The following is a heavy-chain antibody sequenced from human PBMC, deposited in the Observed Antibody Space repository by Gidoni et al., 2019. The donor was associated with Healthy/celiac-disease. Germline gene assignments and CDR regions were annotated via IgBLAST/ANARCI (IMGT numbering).Heavy chain of an antibody. CDR3: ARGLGRSGVNFDY. D-gene: IGHD2-8*01. CDR2: INHSGST. J-gene: IGHJ4*02. CDR1: GGSFSGYY. V-gene: IGHV4-34*01. Sequence: QVQLQQCGAGLFKPSETLSLTCAVYGGSFSGYYWSWIRQPPGKGLEWIGEINHSGSTNYNPSLKSRVTISVDTSKNQFSLKLSSVTAADTAVYYCARGLGRSGVNFDYWGQGTLVTVSS.